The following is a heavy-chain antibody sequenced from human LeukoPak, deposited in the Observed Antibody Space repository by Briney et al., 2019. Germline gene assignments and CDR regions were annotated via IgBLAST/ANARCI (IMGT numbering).Heavy chain of an antibody. CDR3: ARTPLDYGGNSDAFDI. CDR2: IYPGDSDT. J-gene: IGHJ3*02. Sequence: GESLKISCKGSGYSFTDYWIVWVRQMPGKGLEWMGIIYPGDSDTKYSPSFQGQVTISADKSISTAYLQWSSLKASDTAMYYCARTPLDYGGNSDAFDIWGQGTMVTVSS. V-gene: IGHV5-51*01. CDR1: GYSFTDYW. D-gene: IGHD4-23*01.